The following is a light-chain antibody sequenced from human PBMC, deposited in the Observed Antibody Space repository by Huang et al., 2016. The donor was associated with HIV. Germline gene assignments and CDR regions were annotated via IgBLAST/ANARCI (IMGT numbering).Light chain of an antibody. Sequence: DVVMTQSPLSLPVTLGQPASISCRSSQSLVYSDGNTYLNWFPQRPGQSPRRLIYKVSNRDSGVPDRFSGSGSGTDFTLKISRVEAEDVGVYYCMQGTHWPLTFGQGTKVEIK. V-gene: IGKV2-30*01. J-gene: IGKJ1*01. CDR2: KVS. CDR1: QSLVYSDGNTY. CDR3: MQGTHWPLT.